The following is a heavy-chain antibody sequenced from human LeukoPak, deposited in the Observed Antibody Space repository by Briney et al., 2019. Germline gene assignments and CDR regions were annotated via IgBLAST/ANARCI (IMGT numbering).Heavy chain of an antibody. Sequence: PSETLSLTCTVSGGSISSGGYYWSWIRQHPGKGLEWIGYIYYSGSTYYNPSLKSRVTISVDTSKNQFSLKLSSVTAADTAVYYCASTAYDILTGYAFDIWGQGTMVTVSS. CDR1: GGSISSGGYY. V-gene: IGHV4-31*03. CDR2: IYYSGST. CDR3: ASTAYDILTGYAFDI. J-gene: IGHJ3*02. D-gene: IGHD3-9*01.